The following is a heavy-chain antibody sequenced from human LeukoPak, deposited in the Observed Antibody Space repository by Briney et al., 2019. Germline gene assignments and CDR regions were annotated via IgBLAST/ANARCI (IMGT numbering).Heavy chain of an antibody. CDR2: IYSSGST. CDR1: GGSVSNYY. J-gene: IGHJ4*02. Sequence: SETLSLTCTVSGGSVSNYYWSWIRQPAGKGLEWIGRIYSSGSTNYNSSLESRVTISVDESKNRFSLRLRSMTAADTAVYFCARGGGRATLDYWGQGTLVTVSS. V-gene: IGHV4-4*07. CDR3: ARGGGRATLDY. D-gene: IGHD3-10*01.